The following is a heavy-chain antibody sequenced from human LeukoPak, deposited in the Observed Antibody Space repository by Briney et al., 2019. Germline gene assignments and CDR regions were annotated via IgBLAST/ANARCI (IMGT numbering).Heavy chain of an antibody. D-gene: IGHD6-13*01. Sequence: PGGSLRLSCAASGFTFSSYWMHWVRQTPGKGLVWVSRIKSDGSSTSDADSVKGRFTISRDNAKNTLYLQMNSLRAEDTAVYYCARGRSSWPLPFDYWGQGTLVTVSS. V-gene: IGHV3-74*01. J-gene: IGHJ4*02. CDR3: ARGRSSWPLPFDY. CDR2: IKSDGSST. CDR1: GFTFSSYW.